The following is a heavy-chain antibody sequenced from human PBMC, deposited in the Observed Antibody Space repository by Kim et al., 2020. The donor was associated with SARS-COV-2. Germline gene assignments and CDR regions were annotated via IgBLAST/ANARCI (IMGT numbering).Heavy chain of an antibody. V-gene: IGHV4-59*08. J-gene: IGHJ5*02. CDR3: ARLHYDSSGYRGDWFDP. Sequence: SETLSLTCTVSGGSISSYYWSWIRQPPGKGLEWIGYIYYSGSTNYNPSLKSRVTISVDTSKNQFSLKLSSVTAADTAVYYCARLHYDSSGYRGDWFDPWG. D-gene: IGHD3-22*01. CDR2: IYYSGST. CDR1: GGSISSYY.